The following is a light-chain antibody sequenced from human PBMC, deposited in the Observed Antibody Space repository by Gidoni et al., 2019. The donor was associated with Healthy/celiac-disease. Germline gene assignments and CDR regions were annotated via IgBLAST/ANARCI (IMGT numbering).Light chain of an antibody. CDR3: QQRSNWPT. CDR1: QSVSSY. Sequence: EIVLTQSPATLSLSPGERATLSCRASQSVSSYLALYQQKPGQAPRLLIYYASNRATGIPARFSGSGSGTDFTLTISSLEPEDFAVYYCQQRSNWPTFGPGTKVDIK. CDR2: YAS. V-gene: IGKV3-11*01. J-gene: IGKJ3*01.